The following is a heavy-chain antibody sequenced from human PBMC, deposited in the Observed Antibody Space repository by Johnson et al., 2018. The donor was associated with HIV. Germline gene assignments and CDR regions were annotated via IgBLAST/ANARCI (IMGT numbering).Heavy chain of an antibody. Sequence: VQLVESGGGVVQPGRSLRLSCAASGFTFSNAWMSWVRQAPGKGLEWVGRIKSKTDGGTTDYAAPVKGRFTISRDDSKNTLYLQMNSLKTEDTAVYYCAKERGIVVVRDAFDIWGQGTMVTVSS. D-gene: IGHD3-22*01. CDR3: AKERGIVVVRDAFDI. V-gene: IGHV3-15*01. CDR2: IKSKTDGGTT. CDR1: GFTFSNAW. J-gene: IGHJ3*02.